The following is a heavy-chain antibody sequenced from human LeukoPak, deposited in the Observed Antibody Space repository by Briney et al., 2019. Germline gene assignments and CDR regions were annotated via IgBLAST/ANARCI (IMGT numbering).Heavy chain of an antibody. CDR2: IKYDGSIT. V-gene: IGHV3-74*01. CDR1: GFTFSNFV. D-gene: IGHD1-1*01. J-gene: IGHJ4*02. CDR3: ARNWNGQSY. Sequence: GGSLRLSCSASGFTFSNFVMHWVRQAPGKGLVWVSRIKYDGSITSYADSVKGRFTISTDNARNTVSLQINSLRAEDTAVYYCARNWNGQSYWGQGTLVTVSS.